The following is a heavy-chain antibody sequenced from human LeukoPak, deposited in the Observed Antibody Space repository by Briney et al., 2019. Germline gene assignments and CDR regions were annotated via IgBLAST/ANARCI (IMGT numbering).Heavy chain of an antibody. CDR2: ISYDGSNK. Sequence: PGRSLRLSCAASGFTFSSYAMHWVRQAPGKGLEWVAVISYDGSNKYYADSVRRRFTISRDNSKNTLQLQMNSLTADDTAVYYGARDQTRVRYYDILTGPGYYYYVMDVWGQGPTVTVSS. J-gene: IGHJ6*02. D-gene: IGHD3-9*01. CDR1: GFTFSSYA. V-gene: IGHV3-30*14. CDR3: ARDQTRVRYYDILTGPGYYYYVMDV.